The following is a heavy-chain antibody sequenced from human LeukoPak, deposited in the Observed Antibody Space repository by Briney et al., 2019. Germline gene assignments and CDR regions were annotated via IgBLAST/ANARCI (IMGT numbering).Heavy chain of an antibody. V-gene: IGHV1-8*01. Sequence: ASVKVSCKASGYTFTSYDINWVRQATGQGLEWMGWMNPNSGNTGCAQKFQGRVTMTRNTSISTAYMELSSLRSEDTAVYYCARSVVTPEYYYGMDVWGQGTTVTVSS. CDR3: ARSVVTPEYYYGMDV. CDR1: GYTFTSYD. J-gene: IGHJ6*02. CDR2: MNPNSGNT. D-gene: IGHD4-23*01.